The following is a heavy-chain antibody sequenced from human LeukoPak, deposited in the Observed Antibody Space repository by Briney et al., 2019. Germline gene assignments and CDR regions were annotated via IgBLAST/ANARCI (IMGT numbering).Heavy chain of an antibody. CDR2: MNPNSGNT. V-gene: IGHV1-8*03. Sequence: GASVKVSCKASGYTFTSYDINWVRQATGQGLEWMGWMNPNSGNTGYAQKFQGRVTITRNTSISTAYMELSSLRSEDTAVYYCARLTVTTNWYFDLWGRGTLVTVSS. CDR1: GYTFTSYD. CDR3: ARLTVTTNWYFDL. D-gene: IGHD4-17*01. J-gene: IGHJ2*01.